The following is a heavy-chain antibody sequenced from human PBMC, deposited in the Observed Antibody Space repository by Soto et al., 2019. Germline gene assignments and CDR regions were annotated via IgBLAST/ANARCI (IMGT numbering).Heavy chain of an antibody. CDR2: ISPGGIAT. Sequence: EVQVVESGGGLVQPGGSLRLSCAVSGFSFTTYWMTWVRQAPGRGLEWVANISPGGIATHYVDSVKGRFTISGDNAKNSVYLQMNSLGADDTAVYYCATKGDRGSTWGQGTVVTVSS. CDR3: ATKGDRGST. CDR1: GFSFTTYW. J-gene: IGHJ5*02. D-gene: IGHD3-16*01. V-gene: IGHV3-7*01.